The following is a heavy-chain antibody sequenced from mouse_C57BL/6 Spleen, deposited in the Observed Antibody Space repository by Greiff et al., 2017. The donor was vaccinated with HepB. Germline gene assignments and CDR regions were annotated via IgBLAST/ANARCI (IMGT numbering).Heavy chain of an antibody. CDR2: INPSSGYT. Sequence: QVQLKESGAELARPGASVKMSCKASGYTFTSYTMHWVKQRPGQGLEWIGYINPSSGYTKYNQKFKDKATLTADKSSSTAYMQLSSLTSEDSAVYYCARSDGYFDYWGQGTTLTVSS. D-gene: IGHD2-3*01. J-gene: IGHJ2*01. CDR1: GYTFTSYT. V-gene: IGHV1-4*01. CDR3: ARSDGYFDY.